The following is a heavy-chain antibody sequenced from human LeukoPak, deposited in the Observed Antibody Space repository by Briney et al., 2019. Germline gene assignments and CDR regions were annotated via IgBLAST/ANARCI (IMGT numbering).Heavy chain of an antibody. CDR2: IIPIFGTA. CDR3: ARGLDTAMVTSWFDAFDI. Sequence: SVKVSCKASGGTFSSYAISWVRQAPGQVLEWMGRIIPIFGTASYAQKFQGRVTITTDESTSTAYMELSSLRSEDTAVYYCARGLDTAMVTSWFDAFDIWGQGTMVTVSS. V-gene: IGHV1-69*05. J-gene: IGHJ3*02. CDR1: GGTFSSYA. D-gene: IGHD5-18*01.